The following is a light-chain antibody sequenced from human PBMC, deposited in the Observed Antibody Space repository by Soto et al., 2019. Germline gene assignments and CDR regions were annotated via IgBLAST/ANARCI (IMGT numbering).Light chain of an antibody. J-gene: IGKJ4*01. CDR3: QHSHSTPLT. CDR2: TAS. CDR1: QSLLHSNGIKY. V-gene: IGKV1-39*01. Sequence: MTQSPLSLPVTPGEPASISCRSSQSLLHSNGIKYLDWYQQKPGKAPKLLIYTASSLQSGVPSRFSGSGSGTDFTLTISSLQPEDFATYSCQHSHSTPLTFGGGTKVEMK.